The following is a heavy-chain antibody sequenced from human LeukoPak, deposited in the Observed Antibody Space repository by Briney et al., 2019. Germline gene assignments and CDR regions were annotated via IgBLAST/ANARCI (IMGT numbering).Heavy chain of an antibody. Sequence: SETLSLTCSVSGGSISSSSYYWGWIRQPPGKGLEWIGSIYYSGSTYYNPSLTSRVTISVDTSKNQFSLKLTSLTAADTAVYYCVRPSSGYYYPFDYWGQGTLVTVSS. CDR1: GGSISSSSYY. J-gene: IGHJ4*02. CDR2: IYYSGST. CDR3: VRPSSGYYYPFDY. D-gene: IGHD3-22*01. V-gene: IGHV4-39*01.